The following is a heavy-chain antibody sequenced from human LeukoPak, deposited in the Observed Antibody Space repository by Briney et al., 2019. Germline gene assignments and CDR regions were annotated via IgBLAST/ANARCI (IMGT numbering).Heavy chain of an antibody. CDR2: ISYDGSNK. V-gene: IGHV3-30*07. Sequence: GGSLRLSCAASGFTFSSYAMHWVRQAPGKGLEWVAVISYDGSNKYYADSVKGRFTISRDNSKNTLYLQMNSLRAEDTAVYYCAKDRSSGGYSYGFYDYWGQGTLVTVSS. CDR3: AKDRSSGGYSYGFYDY. D-gene: IGHD5-18*01. CDR1: GFTFSSYA. J-gene: IGHJ4*02.